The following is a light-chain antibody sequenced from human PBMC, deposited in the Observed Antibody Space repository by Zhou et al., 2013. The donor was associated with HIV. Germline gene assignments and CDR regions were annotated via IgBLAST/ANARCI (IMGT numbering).Light chain of an antibody. J-gene: IGKJ2*01. CDR3: QQFNNYPRT. CDR1: QGISSA. V-gene: IGKV1D-13*01. Sequence: AIQLTQSPSSLSASVGDRVTITCRASQGISSALAWYQQKPGKAPKLLIYDASSLESGVPSRFSGSGSGTDFILTISSLQPEDFATYYCQQFNNYPRTFGQGTNLEMK. CDR2: DAS.